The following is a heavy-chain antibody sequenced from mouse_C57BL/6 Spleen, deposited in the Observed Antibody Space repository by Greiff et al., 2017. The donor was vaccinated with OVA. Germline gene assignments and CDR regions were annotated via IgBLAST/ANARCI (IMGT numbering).Heavy chain of an antibody. CDR3: ARGGLWSDGEAWFAY. CDR1: GFNIKDYY. Sequence: VQLQQSGAELVKPGASVKLSCTASGFNIKDYYMHWVKQRTEPGLEWIGRIDPEYGETKYAPKFQGKATITADTSSNTAYLQLSSLTSEDTAVYYCARGGLWSDGEAWFAYWGQGTLVTVSA. CDR2: IDPEYGET. J-gene: IGHJ3*01. V-gene: IGHV14-2*01. D-gene: IGHD1-1*02.